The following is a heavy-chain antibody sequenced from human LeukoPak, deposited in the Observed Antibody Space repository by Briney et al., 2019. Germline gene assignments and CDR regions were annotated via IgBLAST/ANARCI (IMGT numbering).Heavy chain of an antibody. CDR3: ARDDSYGLDY. Sequence: GGSLRLSCAASGFTFSSYGMHWVRQAPGKGLEWGSLIWYDGSNKYYADSVKGRFTISRDNAKNSLYLQMNSLRAEDTAVYYCARDDSYGLDYWGQGTRVTVSS. D-gene: IGHD5-18*01. V-gene: IGHV3-33*01. CDR2: IWYDGSNK. J-gene: IGHJ4*02. CDR1: GFTFSSYG.